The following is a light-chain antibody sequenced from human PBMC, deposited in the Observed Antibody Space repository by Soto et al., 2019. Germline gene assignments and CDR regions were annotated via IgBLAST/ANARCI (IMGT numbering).Light chain of an antibody. V-gene: IGKV3-15*01. Sequence: EIVMTQSPATLSVSPGERATLSCRASQSVSSNLAWYQQKTGQAPRLLIYGASTRATGIPARFSGSGSGTEFTLTISSLQSEDFAVYYCQQYNNWPRGLTFGGGTKVEIK. CDR3: QQYNNWPRGLT. J-gene: IGKJ4*01. CDR2: GAS. CDR1: QSVSSN.